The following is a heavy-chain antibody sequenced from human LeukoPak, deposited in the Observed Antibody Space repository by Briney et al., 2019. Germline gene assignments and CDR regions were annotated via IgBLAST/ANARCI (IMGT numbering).Heavy chain of an antibody. Sequence: SETLSLTCAVYGGSFSGYYWSWIRQPPGKGLEWIGYIYYSGSTNYNPSLKSRVTISVDTSKNQFSLKLSSVTAADTAVYYCARDAGLRYLESWGQGTLVTVSS. V-gene: IGHV4-59*01. CDR3: ARDAGLRYLES. D-gene: IGHD3-3*01. CDR1: GGSFSGYY. CDR2: IYYSGST. J-gene: IGHJ4*02.